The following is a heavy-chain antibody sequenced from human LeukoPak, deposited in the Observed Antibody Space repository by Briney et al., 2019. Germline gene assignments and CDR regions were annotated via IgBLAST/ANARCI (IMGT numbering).Heavy chain of an antibody. CDR2: MNPNRGNT. CDR3: ARVVPHSLIGS. Sequence: ASVKVSGKASGDTFPSNDINGVRQATGQGLEWMGWMNPNRGNTGYAQKFQGRVTMTRNTSISTAYMELSSLRSEDTAVYYCARVVPHSLIGSWGQGTLVSVSS. CDR1: GDTFPSND. J-gene: IGHJ4*02. D-gene: IGHD2-8*01. V-gene: IGHV1-8*01.